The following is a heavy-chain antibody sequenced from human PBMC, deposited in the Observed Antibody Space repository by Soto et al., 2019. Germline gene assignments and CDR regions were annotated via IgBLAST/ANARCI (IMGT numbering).Heavy chain of an antibody. Sequence: QVQLVESGGGVVQPGRSLRLSCAASGFSFSSYGMHWVRQAPGKGLEWVALISYDGSQKYSADSVQGRFTISRDNSKNTLDLQMNSLRGEDTAVYYCAKDLVGGVRYYYGMDVWGQGTTVTVSS. J-gene: IGHJ6*02. D-gene: IGHD1-26*01. CDR1: GFSFSSYG. CDR3: AKDLVGGVRYYYGMDV. V-gene: IGHV3-30*18. CDR2: ISYDGSQK.